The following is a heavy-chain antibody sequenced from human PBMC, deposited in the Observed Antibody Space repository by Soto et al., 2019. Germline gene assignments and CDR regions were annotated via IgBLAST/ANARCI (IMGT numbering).Heavy chain of an antibody. CDR2: INPNSGGT. CDR1: GYTFTGYY. J-gene: IGHJ6*02. D-gene: IGHD6-13*01. V-gene: IGHV1-2*04. CDR3: ARGGTKAAAAEMDV. Sequence: GASVKVSCTASGYTFTGYYRHWVRQAPGQGLEWMGWINPNSGGTNYAQKFQGWVTMTRDTSISTAYMELSRLRSDDTAVYYCARGGTKAAAAEMDVWGQGTTVTVSS.